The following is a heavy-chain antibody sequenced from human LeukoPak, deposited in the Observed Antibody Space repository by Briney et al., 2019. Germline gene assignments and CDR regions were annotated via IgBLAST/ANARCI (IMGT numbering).Heavy chain of an antibody. J-gene: IGHJ4*02. CDR3: ARGVGATNLDY. CDR1: GGTSSSYA. CDR2: IIPIFGTA. D-gene: IGHD1-26*01. V-gene: IGHV1-69*05. Sequence: ASVKVSCKASGGTSSSYAISWVRQAPGQGLEWMGGIIPIFGTANYAQKFQGRVTITTDESTSTAYMELSSLRSEDTAVYYCARGVGATNLDYWGQGTLVTVSS.